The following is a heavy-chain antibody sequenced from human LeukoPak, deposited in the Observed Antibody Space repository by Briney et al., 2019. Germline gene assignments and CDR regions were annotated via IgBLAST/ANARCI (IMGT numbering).Heavy chain of an antibody. D-gene: IGHD4-4*01. CDR1: GFTFSSYS. CDR2: ISSSSSSYI. J-gene: IGHJ6*02. Sequence: GGSLRLSCAASGFTFSSYSMNWVRQAPGKGLEWVSSISSSSSSYIYYADSVKGRFTISRDNAKNSLYLQMNSLRAEDTAVYYCARGPELHSRTVTTSDYYYYGMDVWGQGTTVTVSS. V-gene: IGHV3-21*01. CDR3: ARGPELHSRTVTTSDYYYYGMDV.